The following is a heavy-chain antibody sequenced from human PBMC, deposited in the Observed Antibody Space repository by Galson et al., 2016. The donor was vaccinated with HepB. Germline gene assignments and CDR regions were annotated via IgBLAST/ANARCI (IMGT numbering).Heavy chain of an antibody. CDR2: ITRSGDAA. D-gene: IGHD3-16*01. V-gene: IGHV3-23*01. CDR3: GKHGGFDY. J-gene: IGHJ4*02. CDR1: GFSFSNSG. Sequence: SLRLSCAASGFSFSNSGMSWGRQAPGRGVEGVSGITRSGDAARYADFVKGRFTTSRDNSKNTLYLYMNNLTAGDTAIYYCGKHGGFDYWGQGALVTVSS.